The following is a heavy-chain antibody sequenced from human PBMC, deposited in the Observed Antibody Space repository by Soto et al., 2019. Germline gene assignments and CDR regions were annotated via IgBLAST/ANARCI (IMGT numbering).Heavy chain of an antibody. CDR3: ATCPWGGDQWAFDI. D-gene: IGHD3-16*01. V-gene: IGHV1-3*01. CDR2: INAGNGNT. CDR1: GYTFTSYA. Sequence: ASVKVSCKASGYTFTSYAMHWVRQAPGQRLEWMGWINAGNGNTKYSQKFQGRVTITRDTSASTAYMELSSLRSEDTAVYYWATCPWGGDQWAFDIWGQGTMVTVSS. J-gene: IGHJ3*02.